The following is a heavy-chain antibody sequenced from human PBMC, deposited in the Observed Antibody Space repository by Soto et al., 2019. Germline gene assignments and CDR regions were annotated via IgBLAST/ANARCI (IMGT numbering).Heavy chain of an antibody. J-gene: IGHJ4*02. CDR2: IYYSGST. CDR3: ARRQGPSDY. V-gene: IGHV4-39*01. CDR1: GGSISSSSYY. Sequence: SETLSLTCTVSGGSISSSSYYWGWIRQPPGKGLEWIGSIYYSGSTYYNPSLKSRVTISVDASKNQFSLKLSSVTAADTAVYYCARRQGPSDYWGQGTLVTVSS.